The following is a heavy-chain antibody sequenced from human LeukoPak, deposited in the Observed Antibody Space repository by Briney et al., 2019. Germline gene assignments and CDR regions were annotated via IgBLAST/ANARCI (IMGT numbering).Heavy chain of an antibody. J-gene: IGHJ4*02. Sequence: GESLKISCGASGFTFSSYGMQWVRQAPGKGLEWVAVIYYDGSNTYYADSVKGRFTISRDNSKSTLFLQMNSLRAEDTAVYYCAAVSGSHFDDWGQGTLVTVSS. CDR3: AAVSGSHFDD. CDR1: GFTFSSYG. CDR2: IYYDGSNT. V-gene: IGHV3-33*01. D-gene: IGHD6-19*01.